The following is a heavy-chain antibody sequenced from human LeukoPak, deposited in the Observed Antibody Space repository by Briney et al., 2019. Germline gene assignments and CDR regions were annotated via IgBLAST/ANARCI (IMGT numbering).Heavy chain of an antibody. V-gene: IGHV3-21*01. J-gene: IGHJ4*02. CDR1: GFTFSSCN. CDR2: ISSSSSYI. Sequence: GGSLRLSCAASGFTFSSCNMHWVRQAPGKGLEWVSSISSSSSYIYYADSVKGRFTISRDNAKNSLYLQMNSLRAEDTAVYYCARTSIAAAGTVFDYWGQGTLVTVSS. D-gene: IGHD6-13*01. CDR3: ARTSIAAAGTVFDY.